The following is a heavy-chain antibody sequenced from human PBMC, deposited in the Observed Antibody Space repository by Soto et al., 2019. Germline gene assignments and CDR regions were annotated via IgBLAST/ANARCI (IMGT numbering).Heavy chain of an antibody. V-gene: IGHV4-4*02. CDR3: ARRRRTIVGATIFDY. Sequence: SETLSLTCAVSGGSISSSNWWSWVRQPPGKGLEWIGEIYHSGSTNYNPSLKSRVTISVDKSKNQFSLKLSSVTAADTVVYYCARRRRTIVGATIFDYWGQGTLVTVSS. CDR1: GGSISSSNW. CDR2: IYHSGST. D-gene: IGHD1-26*01. J-gene: IGHJ4*02.